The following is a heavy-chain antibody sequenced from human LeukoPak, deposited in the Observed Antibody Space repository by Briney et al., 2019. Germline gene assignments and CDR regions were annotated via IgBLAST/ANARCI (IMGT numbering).Heavy chain of an antibody. Sequence: GGSLRLSCAASGFTFSRSAMSWVRQAPGKGLEWVSAITNSGGSTHYADSVKGRFTISRDNSENTLYLQMSSLRAEDTALYYCARRSGQSATFDIWGQGTVVTVSS. CDR2: ITNSGGST. J-gene: IGHJ3*02. CDR3: ARRSGQSATFDI. V-gene: IGHV3-23*01. D-gene: IGHD3-10*01. CDR1: GFTFSRSA.